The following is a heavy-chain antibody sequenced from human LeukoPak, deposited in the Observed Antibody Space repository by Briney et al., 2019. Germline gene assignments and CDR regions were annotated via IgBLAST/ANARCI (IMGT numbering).Heavy chain of an antibody. CDR1: GFTFGGYG. V-gene: IGHV3-33*01. CDR3: TRYNNDHFDY. CDR2: IEYDGSRA. Sequence: GGSLRLSCAGSGFTFGGYGMHWFRQTPGKGLEWVAVIEYDGSRAFYADSVKGRFTISRDNSKNTMSVQMDDLRAEDTAVYYCTRYNNDHFDYWGQGTLVTVSS. J-gene: IGHJ4*02. D-gene: IGHD1-14*01.